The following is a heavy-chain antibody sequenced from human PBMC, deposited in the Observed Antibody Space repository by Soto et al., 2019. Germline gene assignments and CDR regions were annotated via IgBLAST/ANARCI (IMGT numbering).Heavy chain of an antibody. CDR1: GGSISSGDYY. V-gene: IGHV4-30-4*01. CDR3: ARADFWSGYYKNGLYFDY. D-gene: IGHD3-3*01. CDR2: IYYSGST. J-gene: IGHJ4*02. Sequence: QVQLQESGPGLVKPSQTLSLTCTVSGGSISSGDYYWSWIRQPPGKGLEWIGYIYYSGSTYYNPSLKSRVTISVDTSKNQFSLKLSSVTAADTAVYYCARADFWSGYYKNGLYFDYWGQGTLVTGSS.